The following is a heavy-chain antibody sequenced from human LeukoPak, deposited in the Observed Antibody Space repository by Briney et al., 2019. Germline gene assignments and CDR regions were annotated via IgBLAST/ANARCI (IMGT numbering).Heavy chain of an antibody. CDR1: GYTFTSYD. CDR2: INPSGGST. D-gene: IGHD3-3*01. CDR3: ARGPEEFIRSGSPFDY. V-gene: IGHV1-46*01. J-gene: IGHJ4*02. Sequence: GASVKVSCKASGYTFTSYDINWVRQATGQGLEWMGIINPSGGSTSYAQKFQGRVTMTRDTSTSTVYMELSSLRSEDTAVYYCARGPEEFIRSGSPFDYWGQGTLVTVSS.